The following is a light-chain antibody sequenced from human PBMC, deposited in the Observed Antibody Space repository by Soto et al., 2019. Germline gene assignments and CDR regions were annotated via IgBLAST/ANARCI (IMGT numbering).Light chain of an antibody. CDR3: QQYDSYPWT. CDR2: DAS. J-gene: IGKJ1*01. V-gene: IGKV1-5*01. CDR1: QSISGW. Sequence: DIQMTQSPSTLSASVGDRVTITCRASQSISGWLAWYQQNPGKAPKLLIYDASSLESGVPSRFSGSGSGTAFTLTISSLQPDDFATYYCQQYDSYPWTFGQGTKVEIK.